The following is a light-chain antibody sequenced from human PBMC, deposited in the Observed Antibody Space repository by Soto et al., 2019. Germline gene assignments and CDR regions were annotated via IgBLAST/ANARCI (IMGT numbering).Light chain of an antibody. Sequence: EVVMTQSPATLSVSPGERATLSCRASQSVSSDLAWYHQKPGQAPRLLIYGASTRATGIPGRFSGSGSGTEFTLTLSSLQSEDFAVYFCQQYNNWPITFAQGTRLEIK. V-gene: IGKV3-15*01. CDR3: QQYNNWPIT. CDR2: GAS. CDR1: QSVSSD. J-gene: IGKJ5*01.